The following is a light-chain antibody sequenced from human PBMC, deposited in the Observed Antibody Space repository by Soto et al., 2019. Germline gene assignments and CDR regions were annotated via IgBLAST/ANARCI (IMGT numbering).Light chain of an antibody. CDR2: GAS. CDR3: HRYNNWPHT. J-gene: IGKJ2*01. V-gene: IGKV3-20*01. CDR1: QSVSSTY. Sequence: QSPGTLSLSPGKRATLSCRASQSVSSTYLVWYQQKPGQAPRVLIYGASSRSTGIPDRFSGSGSGTDFTLTISGLQSEVSAVYYCHRYNNWPHTFGQGTKVDIK.